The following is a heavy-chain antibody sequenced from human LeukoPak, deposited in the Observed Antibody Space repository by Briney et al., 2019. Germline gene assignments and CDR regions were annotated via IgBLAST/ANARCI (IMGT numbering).Heavy chain of an antibody. V-gene: IGHV3-7*01. Sequence: GGSPRLSCAASGFTFMTYWMSWVRQAPGKGLEWVANIKQDVSEKYYVDSVKGRFTISRDNAKNSLYLQMNSLRAEDTAVYYCARVRKDIVVVPGAMRDTYYFDYWGQGTLVTVSS. CDR2: IKQDVSEK. CDR1: GFTFMTYW. J-gene: IGHJ4*02. CDR3: ARVRKDIVVVPGAMRDTYYFDY. D-gene: IGHD2-2*01.